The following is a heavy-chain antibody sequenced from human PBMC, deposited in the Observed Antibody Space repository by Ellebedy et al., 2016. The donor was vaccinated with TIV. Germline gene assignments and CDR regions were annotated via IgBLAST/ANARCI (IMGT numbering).Heavy chain of an antibody. Sequence: SQTLSLTCXVSGGSISSGDYYWSWIRQPPGKGLEWIGYIYYSGSTYYNPSLKSRISISVDTSKNQFSLKLSSVTAADTAVYYCARVLRFGYYANYWGQGTLVTVSS. CDR1: GGSISSGDYY. CDR3: ARVLRFGYYANY. CDR2: IYYSGST. V-gene: IGHV4-30-4*01. J-gene: IGHJ4*02. D-gene: IGHD3-22*01.